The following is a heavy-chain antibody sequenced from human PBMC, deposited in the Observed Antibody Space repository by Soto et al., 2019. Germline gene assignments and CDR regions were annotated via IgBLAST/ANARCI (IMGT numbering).Heavy chain of an antibody. V-gene: IGHV4-31*03. Sequence: SETLSLTCTVSGGSIRSGGYYWSWVRQSPRRGLEWIGNIYYSGSTYYNPSLKSRLTISVDTSKNQFSQNLSSVTAADTAVYYCARDRLMATAGTARHYFGLDVWGQGTTVTVSS. CDR3: ARDRLMATAGTARHYFGLDV. CDR1: GGSIRSGGYY. D-gene: IGHD5-18*01. CDR2: IYYSGST. J-gene: IGHJ6*02.